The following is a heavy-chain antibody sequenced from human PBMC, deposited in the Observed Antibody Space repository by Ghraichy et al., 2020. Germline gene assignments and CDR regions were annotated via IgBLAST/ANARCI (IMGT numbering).Heavy chain of an antibody. CDR1: RFTFSDSW. V-gene: IGHV3-7*03. J-gene: IGHJ4*02. CDR2: MNPDGIEI. Sequence: GGSLRLSCAASRFTFSDSWMNWVRQAPGKGLEWVASMNPDGIEIYYVDSVRGRFTISRDNAKNSLYLQMNSLRVEDTAMYYCARDVGWGAFDYWGQGTLVTVSS. D-gene: IGHD1-26*01. CDR3: ARDVGWGAFDY.